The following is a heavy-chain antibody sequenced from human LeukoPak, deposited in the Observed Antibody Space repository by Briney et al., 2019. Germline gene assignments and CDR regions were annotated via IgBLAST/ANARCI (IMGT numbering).Heavy chain of an antibody. J-gene: IGHJ4*02. CDR1: GFTFSTYG. Sequence: GRSLRLSCAASGFTFSTYGMHWVRHAPGKGLDWVALIWYDGSNEYYADSVKGRFTISRDNSKNSLYLQMSSLRAEDTAVYYCARDPGGYSSDWTRLDYWGQGTLVTVSS. CDR3: ARDPGGYSSDWTRLDY. CDR2: IWYDGSNE. D-gene: IGHD6-19*01. V-gene: IGHV3-33*01.